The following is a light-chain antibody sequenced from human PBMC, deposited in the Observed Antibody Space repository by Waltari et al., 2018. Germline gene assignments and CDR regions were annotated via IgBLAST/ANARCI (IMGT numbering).Light chain of an antibody. CDR3: SAYTTSVTLV. CDR1: SSDVGAYDY. J-gene: IGLJ1*01. Sequence: QSALTQPASVSGSPGQSITISCTGTSSDVGAYDYVSWYQQHPGKAPQLMLYDVSKRPSGIANRFSGSKSDNTASLSISGLQTEDEAEYYCSAYTTSVTLVFGTGTKVTVL. V-gene: IGLV2-14*03. CDR2: DVS.